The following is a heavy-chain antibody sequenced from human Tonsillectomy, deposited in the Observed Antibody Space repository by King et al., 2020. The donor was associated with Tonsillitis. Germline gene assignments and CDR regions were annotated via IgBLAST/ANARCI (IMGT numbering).Heavy chain of an antibody. D-gene: IGHD6-19*01. CDR1: GFTFSSYG. CDR2: ISYDRSNK. V-gene: IGHV3-30*18. J-gene: IGHJ4*02. CDR3: AKDPQTGYSSGWYVMYLNY. Sequence: VQLVESGGGVVQPGRSLRLSCAASGFTFSSYGMHWVRQAPGKGLEWVAVISYDRSNKYYADSVKGRFTISRDNSKNTLYLQMNSLRAEDTAVYYCAKDPQTGYSSGWYVMYLNYWGQGTLVTVSS.